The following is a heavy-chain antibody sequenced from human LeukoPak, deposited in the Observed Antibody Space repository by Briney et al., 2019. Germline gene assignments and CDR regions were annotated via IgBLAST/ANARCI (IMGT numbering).Heavy chain of an antibody. CDR3: ARMGVRGGYYYYMDV. D-gene: IGHD3-10*01. V-gene: IGHV1-46*01. CDR2: INPSGGST. J-gene: IGHJ6*03. CDR1: GYTFTSYY. Sequence: ASVKVSCKASGYTFTSYYMHWVRQAPGQGLEWMGVINPSGGSTSYAQKFQGRVTMTRDTSTSTVYMELSSLRSEDTAVYYCARMGVRGGYYYYMDVWGKGTTVTISS.